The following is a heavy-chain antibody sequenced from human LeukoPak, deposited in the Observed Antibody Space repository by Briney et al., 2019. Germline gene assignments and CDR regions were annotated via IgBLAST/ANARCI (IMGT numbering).Heavy chain of an antibody. CDR2: MNPNSGDT. D-gene: IGHD3-10*01. CDR1: GYTFTNYD. CDR3: ARGGFGSGSYSDY. V-gene: IGHV1-8*01. J-gene: IGHJ4*02. Sequence: ASVKVSCQASGYTFTNYDINWVRQATGQGLEWMGWMNPNSGDTGYVQKFQGRVTMTRDTSISTAYMELGSLRSEDTAVYYCARGGFGSGSYSDYWGQGTLVAVSS.